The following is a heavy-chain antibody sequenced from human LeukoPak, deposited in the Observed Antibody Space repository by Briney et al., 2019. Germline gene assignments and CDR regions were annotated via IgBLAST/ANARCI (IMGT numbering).Heavy chain of an antibody. D-gene: IGHD3-10*01. Sequence: GGSQRLSCVASGFTFGTYAMNWARQAPGKGLEWVSGISGSGGGTYYGDSVKGRFTISRDNSKNTVCLQMDNLRADDTAVYYCAKGGGSGSYYIFDFWGQGTLVTVSS. CDR3: AKGGGSGSYYIFDF. V-gene: IGHV3-23*01. J-gene: IGHJ4*02. CDR2: ISGSGGGT. CDR1: GFTFGTYA.